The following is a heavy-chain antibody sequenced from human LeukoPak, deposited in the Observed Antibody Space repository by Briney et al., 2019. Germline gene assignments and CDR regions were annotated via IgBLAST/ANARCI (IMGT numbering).Heavy chain of an antibody. J-gene: IGHJ3*02. Sequence: PGGSLRLSCAASGFTFSSYWMSWVRQAPGKGLEWVANIKQDGSEKYYVDSVKGRFTISRDNAKNSLYLQMNSLRAEDTAVYYCAKDGSVAGLLGAFDIWGQGTMVTVSS. CDR1: GFTFSSYW. CDR2: IKQDGSEK. CDR3: AKDGSVAGLLGAFDI. V-gene: IGHV3-7*01. D-gene: IGHD6-19*01.